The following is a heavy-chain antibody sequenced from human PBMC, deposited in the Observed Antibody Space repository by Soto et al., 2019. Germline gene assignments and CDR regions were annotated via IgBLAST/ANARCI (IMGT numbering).Heavy chain of an antibody. CDR3: ARHDSSRSTDY. D-gene: IGHD3-10*01. V-gene: IGHV4-59*08. CDR2: IYYSGST. Sequence: SETLSLTCTVSGGSISSYYWSWIRQPPGKGLEWIGYIYYSGSTNYNASLRSRVTISLDTSKNQFSLKLSSLTAADSAVYFCARHDSSRSTDYWGQGTLVTVSS. J-gene: IGHJ4*02. CDR1: GGSISSYY.